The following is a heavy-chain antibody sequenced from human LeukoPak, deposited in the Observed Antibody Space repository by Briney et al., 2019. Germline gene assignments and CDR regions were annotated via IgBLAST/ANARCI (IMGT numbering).Heavy chain of an antibody. CDR2: IYYSGNT. D-gene: IGHD3/OR15-3a*01. CDR1: GVSISSSNSY. CDR3: ARQTGSGLFILP. V-gene: IGHV4-39*01. Sequence: PSETLSLTCTVSGVSISSSNSYWGWIRQPPGKGLEWIGSIYYSGNTYYNASLKSQVSISIDTSKNQFSLRLTSVTAADTAVYYCARQTGSGLFILPGGQGTLVAVSS. J-gene: IGHJ4*02.